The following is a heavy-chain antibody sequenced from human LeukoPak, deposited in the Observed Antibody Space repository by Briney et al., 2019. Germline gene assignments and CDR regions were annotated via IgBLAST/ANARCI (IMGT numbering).Heavy chain of an antibody. D-gene: IGHD6-19*01. V-gene: IGHV3-21*01. CDR2: IGSSSGYI. CDR3: ARDHLTGWYSSGAKWFDP. Sequence: PEGSLRLSCAASGFTFNSYSINWIRQAPGMGLEWVSSIGSSSGYIYYADSVKGRFTISRDNAKNSVYLQMNSLRAEDTAVYYCARDHLTGWYSSGAKWFDPWGQGTLVTVSS. J-gene: IGHJ5*02. CDR1: GFTFNSYS.